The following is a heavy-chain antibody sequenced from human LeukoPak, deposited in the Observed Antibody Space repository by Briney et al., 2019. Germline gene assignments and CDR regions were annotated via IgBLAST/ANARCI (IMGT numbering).Heavy chain of an antibody. D-gene: IGHD3-22*01. J-gene: IGHJ1*01. CDR2: ISGSGGST. V-gene: IGHV3-23*01. Sequence: GGSLRLSCAASGFTFSSYAMSWVRQAPGKGLEWVSAISGSGGSTYYADSVKGRFTISRDNSKNTLYLQMNSLRAEDTAVYYCARVERGYSNYAEYFQHWGQGTLVTVSS. CDR3: ARVERGYSNYAEYFQH. CDR1: GFTFSSYA.